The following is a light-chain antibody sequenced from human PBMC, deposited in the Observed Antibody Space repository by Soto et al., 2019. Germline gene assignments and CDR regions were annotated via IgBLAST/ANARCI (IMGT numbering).Light chain of an antibody. CDR1: QAVPNN. CDR2: KAS. V-gene: IGKV1-5*03. Sequence: DIHLTQSPSFLSASVGDRVTITCRPSQAVPNNMAWYQQKPGKPPKLLIYKASSLETGVPSRFSGSGSGTEFTLTISSLQPDDFATYYCQQYNSYSTTFGGGTKVEIK. J-gene: IGKJ4*01. CDR3: QQYNSYSTT.